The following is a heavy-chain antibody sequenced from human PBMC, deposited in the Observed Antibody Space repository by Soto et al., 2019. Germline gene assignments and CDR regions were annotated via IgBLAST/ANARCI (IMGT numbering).Heavy chain of an antibody. CDR2: LSDSGISI. D-gene: IGHD2-2*01. J-gene: IGHJ4*02. CDR1: GFTFSSHA. V-gene: IGHV3-23*01. CDR3: AKRKYCPSTTCFDY. Sequence: PGGSLRLSCTASGFTFSSHAMTWVRQAPGKGLELVSGLSDSGISIYYADSVKDRLTISRDNSKNTLYLQIHTLRAEDTAVYYCAKRKYCPSTTCFDYWGQGTQVTVSS.